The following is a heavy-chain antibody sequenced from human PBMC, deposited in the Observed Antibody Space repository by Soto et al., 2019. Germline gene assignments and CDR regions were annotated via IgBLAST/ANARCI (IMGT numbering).Heavy chain of an antibody. Sequence: GGSLRLSCAASGFTFDDYGMSWVRQAPGKGLEWVSGINWNGGSTGYADSVKGRFTISRDNAKNSLYLQMNSLRAEDTALYHCARDIRGYSGYDDAFDIWGQGTMVTVSS. CDR3: ARDIRGYSGYDDAFDI. CDR2: INWNGGST. J-gene: IGHJ3*02. D-gene: IGHD5-12*01. CDR1: GFTFDDYG. V-gene: IGHV3-20*01.